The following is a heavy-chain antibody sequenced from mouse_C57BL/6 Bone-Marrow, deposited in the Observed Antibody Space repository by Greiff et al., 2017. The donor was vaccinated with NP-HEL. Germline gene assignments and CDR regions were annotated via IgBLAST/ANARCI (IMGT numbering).Heavy chain of an antibody. CDR1: GYTFTDYY. J-gene: IGHJ4*01. CDR3: ATDYYGSRGYYYAMDY. Sequence: VQLQESGAELVRPGASVKLSCKASGYTFTDYYINWVKQRPGQGLEWIARIYPGSGNTYYNEKFKGKATLTAEKSSSTAYMQLSSLTSEDSAVYFCATDYYGSRGYYYAMDYWGQGTSVTVSS. V-gene: IGHV1-76*01. D-gene: IGHD1-1*01. CDR2: IYPGSGNT.